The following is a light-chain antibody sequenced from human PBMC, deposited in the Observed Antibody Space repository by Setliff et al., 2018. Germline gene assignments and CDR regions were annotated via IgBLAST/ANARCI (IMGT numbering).Light chain of an antibody. CDR1: SADVGSYNY. V-gene: IGLV2-11*01. J-gene: IGLJ1*01. CDR2: DVS. CDR3: CSYAGSSSFV. Sequence: QSALTQPPSVSGSPGQSVTISCTGTSADVGSYNYVSWYQQHPGEAPKLMIYDVSKWPSGVPDRFSGSKSGNTASPTISGLQAEDEADYYCCSYAGSSSFVFGTGTKVTVL.